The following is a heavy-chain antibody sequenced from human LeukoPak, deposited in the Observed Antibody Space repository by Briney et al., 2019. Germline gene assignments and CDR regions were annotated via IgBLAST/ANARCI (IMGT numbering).Heavy chain of an antibody. CDR1: GFTFSSDA. D-gene: IGHD3-9*01. V-gene: IGHV3-23*01. CDR2: ISGSGGST. Sequence: PGGSLRLSCAVYGFTFSSDAMGWGCQAPGRGLGWGSAISGSGGSTYYADSVKGRFTISRDNSKNTLYLQMNRLRGEDTAVYYCAKDTYDIARIEYFQHWGQGTLVTVSS. J-gene: IGHJ1*01. CDR3: AKDTYDIARIEYFQH.